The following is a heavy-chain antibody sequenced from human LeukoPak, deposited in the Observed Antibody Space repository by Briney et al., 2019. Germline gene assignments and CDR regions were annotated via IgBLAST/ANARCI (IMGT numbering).Heavy chain of an antibody. CDR2: ISYDGSNK. J-gene: IGHJ4*02. CDR3: TTDVFSVYCSGGSCYNY. V-gene: IGHV3-30-3*01. D-gene: IGHD2-15*01. Sequence: GGSLRPSCAASGFTFSSYAMHWVRQAPGKGLEWVAVISYDGSNKYYADSVKGRFTISRDNSKNTLYLQVNSLKTEDTAVYYCTTDVFSVYCSGGSCYNYWGQGTLVTVSS. CDR1: GFTFSSYA.